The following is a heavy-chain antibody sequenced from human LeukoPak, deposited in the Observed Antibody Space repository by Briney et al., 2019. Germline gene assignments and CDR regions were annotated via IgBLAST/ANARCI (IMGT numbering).Heavy chain of an antibody. Sequence: GGSLRLSCAASGFTFSSYSMNWVRQAPGKGLEWVSSISSSSYIYYADSVKGRFTISRDNAKNSLYLQMNSLRAEDTAVYYCARDWPGYCSGGSCYHTYYFDYWGQGTLVTVSS. CDR2: ISSSSYI. D-gene: IGHD2-15*01. J-gene: IGHJ4*02. CDR1: GFTFSSYS. V-gene: IGHV3-21*01. CDR3: ARDWPGYCSGGSCYHTYYFDY.